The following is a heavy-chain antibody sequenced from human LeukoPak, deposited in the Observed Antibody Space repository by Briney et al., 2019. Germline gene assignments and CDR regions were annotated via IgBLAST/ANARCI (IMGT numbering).Heavy chain of an antibody. CDR2: ISSSSSYI. CDR3: ARDGQTGTTVY. Sequence: GGSLRLSCAASGFTFSNYAMNWVRQAPGKGLEWVSSISSSSSYIYYADSVKGRFTISRDNAKNSLHLQMNSLRAEDTAVYYCARDGQTGTTVYWGQGTLVTVSS. D-gene: IGHD1-7*01. J-gene: IGHJ4*02. CDR1: GFTFSNYA. V-gene: IGHV3-21*01.